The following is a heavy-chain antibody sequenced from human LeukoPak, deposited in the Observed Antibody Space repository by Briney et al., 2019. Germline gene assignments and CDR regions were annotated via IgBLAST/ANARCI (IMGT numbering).Heavy chain of an antibody. V-gene: IGHV3-30*02. Sequence: PGGSLRLACAASGFTFSSYGMHWVRQAPGKGLEWVAFIRYDGSNKYYADSVKGRFTITVDNSKNTLYLQMNSMRGADTAVYYCAKDRSSSHYYYYYKVVWGKGSTVTVSS. CDR1: GFTFSSYG. CDR3: AKDRSSSHYYYYYKVV. CDR2: IRYDGSNK. J-gene: IGHJ6*03.